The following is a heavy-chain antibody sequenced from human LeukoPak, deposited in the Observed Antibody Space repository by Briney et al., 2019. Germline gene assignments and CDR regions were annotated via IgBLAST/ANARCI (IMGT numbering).Heavy chain of an antibody. Sequence: PLETLSLTCSVSGYSITSGYYWGWIRQPPGKGLEWIGSIHHTGSTQYNPSLKSRVTVAVDMSKNQFSLKVTSVTAADTAVYYCATQPAYYYYGMDVWGQGTTVIVSS. CDR3: ATQPAYYYYGMDV. V-gene: IGHV4-38-2*02. CDR1: GYSITSGYY. J-gene: IGHJ6*02. CDR2: IHHTGST.